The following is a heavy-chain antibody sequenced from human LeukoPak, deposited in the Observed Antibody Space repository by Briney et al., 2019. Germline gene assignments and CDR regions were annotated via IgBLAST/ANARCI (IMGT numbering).Heavy chain of an antibody. CDR1: GYTFSDYG. Sequence: XSVKVSCKASGYTFSDYGISWVRQAPGQGLEWMGWISAYNGNTYYAQKFQGRVTMTTDTPTNTAYMELRSLRSDDAAVYYCARDRYYFDSSDYYFFDYWGQGALVTVSS. J-gene: IGHJ4*02. CDR2: ISAYNGNT. D-gene: IGHD3-22*01. V-gene: IGHV1-18*01. CDR3: ARDRYYFDSSDYYFFDY.